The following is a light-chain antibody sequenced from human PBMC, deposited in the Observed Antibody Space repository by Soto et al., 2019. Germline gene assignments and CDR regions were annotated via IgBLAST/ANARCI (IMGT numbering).Light chain of an antibody. CDR2: AAS. CDR3: QQYGGSPRT. CDR1: QYMTRTY. J-gene: IGKJ1*01. V-gene: IGKV3-20*01. Sequence: EIVLMQSPGTLSLTPGERATLSCRASQYMTRTYIAWYQQKPGQAPRLLIYAASNRATGIPDKFSGSGSGADYTLTISRLEPEDFAVYYCQQYGGSPRTFGQGTKGDIK.